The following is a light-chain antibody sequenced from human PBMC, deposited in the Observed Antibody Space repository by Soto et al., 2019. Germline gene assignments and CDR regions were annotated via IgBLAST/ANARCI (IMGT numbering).Light chain of an antibody. CDR3: QSYDSSLNGYYV. V-gene: IGLV1-40*01. J-gene: IGLJ1*01. Sequence: QSVLTQPPSVSGAPGQRVTISCTGSSSNIGAGYEVHWYQQLPGTAPKLLIFGNSNRPSGVPDRFSGSKSGTSASLAITGLRAADEADYYCQSYDSSLNGYYVFGTGTKLTVL. CDR1: SSNIGAGYE. CDR2: GNS.